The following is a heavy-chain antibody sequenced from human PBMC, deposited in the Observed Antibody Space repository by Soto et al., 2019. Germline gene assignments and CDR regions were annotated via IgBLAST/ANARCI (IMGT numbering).Heavy chain of an antibody. CDR2: ISGIGYST. Sequence: GGSLRLSCAASGFTFSSYAMSWVRQAPGKGLEWVSAISGIGYSTYYADSVKGRFTISRDNSKNTLYLQMNSLRAEDTAVYYCAKIPTYDFWSGYYFDYWGQGTLVTVSS. CDR3: AKIPTYDFWSGYYFDY. D-gene: IGHD3-3*01. V-gene: IGHV3-23*01. CDR1: GFTFSSYA. J-gene: IGHJ4*02.